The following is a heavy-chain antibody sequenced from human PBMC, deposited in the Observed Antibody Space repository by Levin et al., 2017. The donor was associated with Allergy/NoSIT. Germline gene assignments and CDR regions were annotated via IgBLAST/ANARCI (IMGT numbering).Heavy chain of an antibody. J-gene: IGHJ4*02. CDR1: GFTFSNYD. Sequence: GGSLRLSCAASGFTFSNYDMSWVRQAPGKGLDWVSTFTSRGSSTYYADSVKGRFTMSRDNSKNTLYLLMNSLGAGDTAVYYCARDLGVHSSGWYADLDYWGQGTLVSVSS. D-gene: IGHD6-19*01. CDR3: ARDLGVHSSGWYADLDY. CDR2: FTSRGSST. V-gene: IGHV3-23*01.